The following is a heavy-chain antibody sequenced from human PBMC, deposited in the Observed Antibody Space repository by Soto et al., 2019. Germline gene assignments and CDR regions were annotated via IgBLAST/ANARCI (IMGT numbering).Heavy chain of an antibody. V-gene: IGHV4-34*01. J-gene: IGHJ4*02. CDR1: GGSLSGYY. Sequence: SETLSLTCAVYGGSLSGYYWTWIRQPPGKGLEWIGEVNPGGITNYSPSVKSRLKISLDTSKKEVSLEMTSVTAADTAVYYWGRVVIKMANQSIDSWGPGTLVTVSS. CDR2: VNPGGIT. CDR3: GRVVIKMANQSIDS.